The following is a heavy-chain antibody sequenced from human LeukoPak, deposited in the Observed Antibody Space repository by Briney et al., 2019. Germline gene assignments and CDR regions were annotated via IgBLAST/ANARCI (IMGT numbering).Heavy chain of an antibody. CDR3: ARDRDYYDSSGPSGFDY. D-gene: IGHD3-22*01. Sequence: SVKVSCKASGGTFISYAISWVRQAPGQGLEWMGGIIPIFGTANYAQKFQGRVTITADESTSTAYIELRSLRSEDTAVYYCARDRDYYDSSGPSGFDYWGQGTLVTVSS. CDR2: IIPIFGTA. CDR1: GGTFISYA. J-gene: IGHJ4*02. V-gene: IGHV1-69*13.